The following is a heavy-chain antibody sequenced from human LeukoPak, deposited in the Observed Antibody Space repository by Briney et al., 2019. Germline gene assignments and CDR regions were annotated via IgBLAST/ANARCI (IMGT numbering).Heavy chain of an antibody. Sequence: PGGSLRLSCAASGFTFSSYAMSWVRQAPGEGLEWVSAISGSGGSTYYADSVKGRFTISRDNSKNTLYLQMNSLRAEDTAVYYCAKELEIRYFDWLSPSPFDYWGQGTLVTVSS. CDR1: GFTFSSYA. J-gene: IGHJ4*02. D-gene: IGHD3-9*01. CDR3: AKELEIRYFDWLSPSPFDY. CDR2: ISGSGGST. V-gene: IGHV3-23*01.